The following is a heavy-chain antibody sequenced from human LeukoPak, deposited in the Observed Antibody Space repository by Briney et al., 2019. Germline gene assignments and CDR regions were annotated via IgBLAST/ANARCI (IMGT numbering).Heavy chain of an antibody. CDR3: AKDPLGYCVGGSCYADY. Sequence: PGGSLRLSCAASGFTFGGYAMSWVRQAPGKGLEWVSSIVGSAHGIYYADSVKGRFTISRDNSKNTLYLQMNSLRAEDTAVYYCAKDPLGYCVGGSCYADYWGQGTLVTVSS. V-gene: IGHV3-23*01. CDR2: IVGSAHGI. D-gene: IGHD2-15*01. CDR1: GFTFGGYA. J-gene: IGHJ4*02.